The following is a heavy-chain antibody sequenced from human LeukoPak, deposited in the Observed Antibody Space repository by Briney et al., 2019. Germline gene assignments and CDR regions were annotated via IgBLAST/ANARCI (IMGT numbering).Heavy chain of an antibody. V-gene: IGHV3-72*01. CDR3: VRVVTTGSGWYHFDN. D-gene: IGHD6-13*01. J-gene: IGHJ4*02. CDR2: SATPKPISCTT. CDR1: GFSITNHH. Sequence: GGSLRLPCAGSGFSITNHHLDWVRQAPGKGLEWIGRSATPKPISCTTQDAASARGRFSISRYDSQNSLYLQLNSLKTEDTAVYYCVRVVTTGSGWYHFDNWGLGTLVTVSS.